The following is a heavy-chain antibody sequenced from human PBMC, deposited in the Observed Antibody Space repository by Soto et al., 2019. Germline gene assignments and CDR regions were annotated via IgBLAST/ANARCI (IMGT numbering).Heavy chain of an antibody. Sequence: SETLSLTCAVYGGSFSGYYWSWIRQPPGKGLEWIGEINHSGSTNYNPSLKSRVTISVDTSKNQFSLKLSSVTAADTAVHYCARLGEDSSGWYPAGGDYYYGMDVWGQGTTVTVSS. D-gene: IGHD6-19*01. J-gene: IGHJ6*02. V-gene: IGHV4-34*01. CDR1: GGSFSGYY. CDR2: INHSGST. CDR3: ARLGEDSSGWYPAGGDYYYGMDV.